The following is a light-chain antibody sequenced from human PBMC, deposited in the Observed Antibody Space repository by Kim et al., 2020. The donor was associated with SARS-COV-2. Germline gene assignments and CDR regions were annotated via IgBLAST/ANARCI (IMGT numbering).Light chain of an antibody. Sequence: QSALTQPASVSGSPGQSITISCTGTSSDVGSYNLVSWYQQHPGKAPKVMIYEVSKRPSGVSNRFSGSKSGNTASLTISGLQAEDEADYYCCSYAGSATYAFATGTKVTVL. J-gene: IGLJ1*01. CDR3: CSYAGSATYA. V-gene: IGLV2-23*02. CDR2: EVS. CDR1: SSDVGSYNL.